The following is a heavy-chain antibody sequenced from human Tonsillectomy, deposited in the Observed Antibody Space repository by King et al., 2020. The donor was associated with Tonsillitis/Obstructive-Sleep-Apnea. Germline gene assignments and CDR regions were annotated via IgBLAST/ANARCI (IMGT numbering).Heavy chain of an antibody. V-gene: IGHV3-74*01. CDR1: GFTFSSYW. J-gene: IGHJ4*02. Sequence: VQLVESGGDLVPPGGSLRLSCAASGFTFSSYWMHWVRQAPGKGLVWVSRINSDGSSTTYADSVKGRFTISRDNAKNTLYLQMNSLRAEDTAVYYCAREFLSDNMGSGWYYYFDCWGQGALVTVSS. CDR3: AREFLSDNMGSGWYYYFDC. D-gene: IGHD6-19*01. CDR2: INSDGSST.